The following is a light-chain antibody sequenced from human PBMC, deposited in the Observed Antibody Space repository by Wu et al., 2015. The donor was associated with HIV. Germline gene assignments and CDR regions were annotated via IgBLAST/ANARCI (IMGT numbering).Light chain of an antibody. V-gene: IGKV1-6*02. CDR3: LQDFSFPLT. CDR1: QAIKKN. Sequence: AIEMTQSPPSLSASVGDSVTIVCRASQAIKKNLSWYQEKPGKAPKVLIIAASSSQSGAPSKFVGGGSGTEFTLIINDLQPEDVATYYCLQDFSFPLTFGQGTKVDIK. CDR2: AAS. J-gene: IGKJ2*01.